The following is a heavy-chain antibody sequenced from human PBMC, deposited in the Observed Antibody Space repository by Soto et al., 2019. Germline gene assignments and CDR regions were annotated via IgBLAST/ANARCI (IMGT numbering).Heavy chain of an antibody. CDR2: INHSGST. Sequence: SETLSLTCAVYGGSFSGYYWSWIRQPPGKGLEWIGEINHSGSTNYNPSLKSRVTISVDTSKNQFSLKLSSVTAADTAVYYCAGESAAGTVGTVDYWGQGTLVTVSS. J-gene: IGHJ4*02. CDR1: GGSFSGYY. CDR3: AGESAAGTVGTVDY. D-gene: IGHD6-13*01. V-gene: IGHV4-34*01.